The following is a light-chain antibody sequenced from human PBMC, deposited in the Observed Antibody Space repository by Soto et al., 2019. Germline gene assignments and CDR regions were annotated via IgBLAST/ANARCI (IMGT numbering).Light chain of an antibody. J-gene: IGKJ4*01. CDR3: QQYHYTPLT. CDR2: WAS. V-gene: IGKV4-1*01. Sequence: DIVMTQSPDSLAVSLGERATINCKSSQSVLYSSNNKNFLAWYQQKPGQPPKLLIYWASTRESGVPDRFSGSGSGTDFTLTISSLQAEDVAVYYCQQYHYTPLTFGGGTKVEIK. CDR1: QSVLYSSNNKNF.